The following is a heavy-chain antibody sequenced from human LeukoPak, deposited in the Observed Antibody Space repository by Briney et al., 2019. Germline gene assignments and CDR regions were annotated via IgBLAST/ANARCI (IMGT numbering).Heavy chain of an antibody. D-gene: IGHD3-10*01. CDR2: IKQDGSEK. J-gene: IGHJ6*02. CDR1: GITFSSHW. CDR3: ARNLRPGSSYGYYYGMDV. V-gene: IGHV3-7*01. Sequence: GGSLRLSCTASGITFSSHWLSWVRQAAGKGLEWVANIKQDGSEKYYVDSVKGRFTISRDNDKNSLYLQMNSLRAEDTAVYYCARNLRPGSSYGYYYGMDVWGQGTTVTVSS.